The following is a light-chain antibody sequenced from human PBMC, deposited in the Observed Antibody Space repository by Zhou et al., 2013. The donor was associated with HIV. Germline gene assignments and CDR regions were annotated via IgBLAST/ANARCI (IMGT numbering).Light chain of an antibody. CDR1: QSVTSSY. CDR2: GAS. Sequence: EIMLTQSPGTLSLSPGVRATLSCRASQSVTSSYLAWYQQKPSQAPRLLIYGASSRATGIPDRISGSGSGTDFTHTISRLEPEDFAVYYCQQYGSSRYSFGQGTKLEIK. J-gene: IGKJ2*03. V-gene: IGKV3-20*01. CDR3: QQYGSSRYS.